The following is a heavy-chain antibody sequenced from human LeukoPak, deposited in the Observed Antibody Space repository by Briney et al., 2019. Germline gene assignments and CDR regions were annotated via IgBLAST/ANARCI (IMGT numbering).Heavy chain of an antibody. Sequence: GRSLRLSCAASGFTFDDYAMHWVRQAPGKGLEWVSGISWNSGSIGYADSVKGRFTISRDNAKNSLFLQMNSVRAEDTAVYYCARILADYYDSSGANAFEFWGQGTMVTVSS. J-gene: IGHJ3*01. D-gene: IGHD3-16*01. CDR1: GFTFDDYA. CDR2: ISWNSGSI. V-gene: IGHV3-9*01. CDR3: ARILADYYDSSGANAFEF.